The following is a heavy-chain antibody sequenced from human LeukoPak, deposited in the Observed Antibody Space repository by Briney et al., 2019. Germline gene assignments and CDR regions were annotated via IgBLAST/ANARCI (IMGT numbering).Heavy chain of an antibody. CDR2: IYDIYDSGSI. J-gene: IGHJ3*02. V-gene: IGHV4-59*01. CDR3: ARWNGAFDI. Sequence: SETLSLTCTVSGGSLSSYYWSWIRQPPGKGLEWIGYIYDIYDSGSINYNPSLKSRVTISLDTSKIRFSLKLSSVTAADTAVYYCARWNGAFDIWGQGTVVTVSS. CDR1: GGSLSSYY. D-gene: IGHD1-1*01.